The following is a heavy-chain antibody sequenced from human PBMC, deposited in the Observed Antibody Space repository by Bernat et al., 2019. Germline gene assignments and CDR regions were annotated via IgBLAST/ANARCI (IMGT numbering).Heavy chain of an antibody. J-gene: IGHJ4*02. Sequence: QVQLQESGPGLVKPSETLSLTCTVSGGSVSSGSYYWSWIRQPPGKGLEWIGYIYYSGSTNYNPSLKSRVTISVDTSKNQFSLKLSSVTAADTAVYYCARLGGLCSGADYYYFDYWGQGTLVTVSS. D-gene: IGHD3-10*02. CDR1: GGSVSSGSYY. V-gene: IGHV4-61*01. CDR2: IYYSGST. CDR3: ARLGGLCSGADYYYFDY.